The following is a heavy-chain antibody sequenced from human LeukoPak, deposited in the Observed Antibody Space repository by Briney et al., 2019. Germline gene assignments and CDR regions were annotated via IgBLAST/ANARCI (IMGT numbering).Heavy chain of an antibody. V-gene: IGHV1-18*01. CDR3: ARLRYGSNTLDN. CDR2: ISVGTGNT. CDR1: GYTFPKYG. Sequence: ASVKISCKASGYETSGYTFPKYGFTWVRQAPGQGLEWMGWISVGTGNTNYAQNLQGRLTMTTDTSTRTVYMELRSLRSDDTAVYYCARLRYGSNTLDNWGQGTLVTVSS. J-gene: IGHJ4*02. D-gene: IGHD4-23*01.